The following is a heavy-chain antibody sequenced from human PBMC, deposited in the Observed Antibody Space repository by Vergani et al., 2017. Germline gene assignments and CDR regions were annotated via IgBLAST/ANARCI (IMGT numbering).Heavy chain of an antibody. CDR1: GFTFSSYG. J-gene: IGHJ6*02. V-gene: IGHV3-30*18. D-gene: IGHD5-12*01. CDR2: ISDDGSNK. Sequence: QVQLVESGGGVVQPGRSLRLSCAVSGFTFSSYGMHWVRQAPGKGLEWVAVISDDGSNKFYTDSVKGRFSISRDNSKNTLYLKMNSLSAGDTAVYYCAKANPRNSGYDYLYYYHAMDVWGQGTTVTVSS. CDR3: AKANPRNSGYDYLYYYHAMDV.